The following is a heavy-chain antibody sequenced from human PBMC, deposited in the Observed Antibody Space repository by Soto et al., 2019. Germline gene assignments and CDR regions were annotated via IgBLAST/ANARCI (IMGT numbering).Heavy chain of an antibody. V-gene: IGHV1-18*01. CDR1: GYIFVNYG. D-gene: IGHD3-16*02. Sequence: QVQLVQSGDEVRKPGSSVKVSCKASGYIFVNYGIAWVRQAPGQGLEWMGWISPYSGNTHYARKVQGRLTMTTDTSTSTAYMDLGSLTSDDTAVYYCALVENYVIPTPQDVWGEGTTVTVSS. J-gene: IGHJ6*04. CDR2: ISPYSGNT. CDR3: ALVENYVIPTPQDV.